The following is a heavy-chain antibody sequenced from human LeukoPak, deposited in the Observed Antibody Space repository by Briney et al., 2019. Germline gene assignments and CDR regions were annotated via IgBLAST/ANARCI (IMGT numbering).Heavy chain of an antibody. Sequence: PGGSLRLSCAASGFTFSNAWMSWVRQAPGKGLEWVSVIYSGGSTYYADSVKGRFTISRDNSKNTLYLQMNSLSAEDTAVSYCALGGTMVRGPTGWFDPWGQGTLVTVSS. V-gene: IGHV3-53*01. CDR3: ALGGTMVRGPTGWFDP. CDR1: GFTFSNAW. J-gene: IGHJ5*02. D-gene: IGHD3-10*01. CDR2: IYSGGST.